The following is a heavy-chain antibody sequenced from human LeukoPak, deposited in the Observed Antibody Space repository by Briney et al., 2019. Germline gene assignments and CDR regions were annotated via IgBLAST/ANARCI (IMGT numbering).Heavy chain of an antibody. D-gene: IGHD2-2*01. CDR1: GFTFSSYW. Sequence: GGSLRLSCAASGFTFSSYWMSWVRQAPGKGLEWVANIKQDGSEKYYVDSVKGRFTISRDNAKSSLFLQMNSLRAEDTAVYYCARCSNTVCASSPLAGYLYWGQGTLVTVSS. CDR2: IKQDGSEK. V-gene: IGHV3-7*01. CDR3: ARCSNTVCASSPLAGYLY. J-gene: IGHJ4*02.